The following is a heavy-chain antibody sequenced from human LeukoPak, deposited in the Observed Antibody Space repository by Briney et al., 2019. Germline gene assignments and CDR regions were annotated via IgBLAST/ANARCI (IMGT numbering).Heavy chain of an antibody. CDR2: MNPNSGNT. J-gene: IGHJ5*02. Sequence: GASVKVSCKASGYTFTSYDINWVRQATGQGLEWMGWMNPNSGNTGYAQKFQGRVTMTRNTSISTAYMKLSSLRSEDTAVYYCARSVPIAAGGRWFDPWGQGTLVTVSS. CDR3: ARSVPIAAGGRWFDP. V-gene: IGHV1-8*01. CDR1: GYTFTSYD. D-gene: IGHD6-13*01.